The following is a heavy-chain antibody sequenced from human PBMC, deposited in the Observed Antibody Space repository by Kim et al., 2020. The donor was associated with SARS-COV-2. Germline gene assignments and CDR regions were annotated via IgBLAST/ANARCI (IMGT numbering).Heavy chain of an antibody. CDR3: ARGAAFAFLT. V-gene: IGHV6-1*01. J-gene: IGHJ4*02. D-gene: IGHD3-3*02. Sequence: SQTLSLTCAISGDSVSSNSAAWIWIRQSPSRGLEWLGRTYYRSKWFNDYAVSLKRRISINPDTTKNQFSLQLNSVTPEDTAVYYCARGAAFAFLTWGQGTLVTVSS. CDR2: TYYRSKWFN. CDR1: GDSVSSNSAA.